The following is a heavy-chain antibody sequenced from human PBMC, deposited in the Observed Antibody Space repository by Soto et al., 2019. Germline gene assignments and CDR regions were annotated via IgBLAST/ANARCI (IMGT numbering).Heavy chain of an antibody. CDR1: GFTFSSYW. D-gene: IGHD3-3*01. Sequence: GGSLRLSCAASGFTFSSYWMSWVRQAPGKGLEWVAKIKQDGSEKYYVDSVKGRFTISRDNAKNSLYLQMNSLRAEDTAVYYCARDAHYDFWSGYFQSYYYYYYMDVWGKGTTVTVSS. J-gene: IGHJ6*03. CDR2: IKQDGSEK. V-gene: IGHV3-7*01. CDR3: ARDAHYDFWSGYFQSYYYYYYMDV.